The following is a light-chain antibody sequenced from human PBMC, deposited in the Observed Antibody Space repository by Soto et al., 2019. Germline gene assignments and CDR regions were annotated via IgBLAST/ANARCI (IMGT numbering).Light chain of an antibody. Sequence: DIQMTQSPSTLSGSVGDRVTITCRASQTISSWLAWYQQKPGKAPKLLIYKASTLKSGVPSRFSGSGSGTEFTLTICSLQPDDFATYYCQHYNSYSEAFGQGANV. CDR1: QTISSW. CDR3: QHYNSYSEA. J-gene: IGKJ1*01. CDR2: KAS. V-gene: IGKV1-5*03.